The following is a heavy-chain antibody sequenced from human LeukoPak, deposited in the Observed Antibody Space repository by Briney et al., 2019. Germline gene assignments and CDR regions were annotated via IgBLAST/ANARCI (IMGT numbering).Heavy chain of an antibody. CDR3: AKDLHYYDSSGYYFYYYGMDV. Sequence: GGSLRLSCAVSGFTFSSYSMSWVRQAPGKGLEWVSSISSSGTYKYYADSVKGRFTISRDNSKNTLYLQMNSLRAEDTAVYYCAKDLHYYDSSGYYFYYYGMDVWGQGTTVTVSS. CDR1: GFTFSSYS. D-gene: IGHD3-22*01. J-gene: IGHJ6*02. V-gene: IGHV3-21*01. CDR2: ISSSGTYK.